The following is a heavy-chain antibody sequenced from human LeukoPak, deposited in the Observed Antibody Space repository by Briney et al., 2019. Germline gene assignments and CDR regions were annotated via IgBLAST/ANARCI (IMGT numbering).Heavy chain of an antibody. CDR2: MNPNSGNT. Sequence: ASVKVSCTASGYTFTSCDIYWVRQATGQGLEWMGWMNPNSGNTGYGQSFQGRITMTRDISIGTAYMELSNLASEDTAIYYCTRGSSGRRDNWGQGTLVTVSA. CDR1: GYTFTSCD. V-gene: IGHV1-8*01. CDR3: TRGSSGRRDN. J-gene: IGHJ4*02. D-gene: IGHD6-19*01.